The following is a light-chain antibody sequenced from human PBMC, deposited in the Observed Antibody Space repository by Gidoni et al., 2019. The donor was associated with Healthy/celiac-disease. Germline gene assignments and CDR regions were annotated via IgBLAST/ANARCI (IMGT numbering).Light chain of an antibody. J-gene: IGLJ2*01. V-gene: IGLV2-23*03. CDR2: EGS. Sequence: QSALTQPAPVLGSPGRSITISCTGTSSDVGSYNLVSWYQQHPGKAPKLMIYEGSKRPSGVSNRFSGSKSGNTASLTISGLQAEDEADYYCCSYAGSSTFVVFGGGTKLTVL. CDR1: SSDVGSYNL. CDR3: CSYAGSSTFVV.